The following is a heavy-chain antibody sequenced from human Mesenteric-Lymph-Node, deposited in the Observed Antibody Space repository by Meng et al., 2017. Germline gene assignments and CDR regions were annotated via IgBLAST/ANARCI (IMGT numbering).Heavy chain of an antibody. V-gene: IGHV4-34*01. CDR2: INHSANT. J-gene: IGHJ4*02. D-gene: IGHD1-1*01. CDR1: GGSFNDYY. Sequence: QVQLHQLGAGLLKPSETLSLTCAVYGGSFNDYYWTWIRQPPGKGLEWIGEINHSANTNYNPSLKSRATISVDTSNNQFSLRLSSVTAADTAVYYCARERSRNDVGYFDYWGRGNLVTVSS. CDR3: ARERSRNDVGYFDY.